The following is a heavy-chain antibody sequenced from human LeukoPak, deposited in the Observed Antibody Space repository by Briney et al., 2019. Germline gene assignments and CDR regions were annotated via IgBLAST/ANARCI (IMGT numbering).Heavy chain of an antibody. Sequence: SETLSLTCTVSGGSISSYYWSWIRQSPGKGLEWIGYIYDRGSANYNPSLTSRVTISVDTTKRQFSLKLSSVTTADTAVYYCAREVRVYYSGGSCYLFDYWGQGTLVTVSS. V-gene: IGHV4-59*01. CDR1: GGSISSYY. D-gene: IGHD2-15*01. J-gene: IGHJ4*02. CDR2: IYDRGSA. CDR3: AREVRVYYSGGSCYLFDY.